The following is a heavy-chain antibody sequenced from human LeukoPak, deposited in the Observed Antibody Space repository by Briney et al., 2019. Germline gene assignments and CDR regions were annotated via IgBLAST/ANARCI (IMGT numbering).Heavy chain of an antibody. CDR1: GFAFSTYA. D-gene: IGHD1-26*01. V-gene: IGHV3-23*01. CDR2: ISGTGGST. J-gene: IGHJ5*02. CDR3: AKDYEPLVGVHRWGDWFDP. Sequence: GGSLRLSCAASGFAFSTYAMTWVRQAPGKGLEWVSLISGTGGSTYYADSVKGRFTISRDNSKNTLYLQMNSLRAEDTAVYYCAKDYEPLVGVHRWGDWFDPWGQGTLVTVSS.